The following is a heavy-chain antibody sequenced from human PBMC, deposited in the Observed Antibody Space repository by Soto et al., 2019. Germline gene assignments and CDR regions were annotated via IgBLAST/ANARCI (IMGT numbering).Heavy chain of an antibody. J-gene: IGHJ4*02. Sequence: GGSLRLSCAASGFTFSNYAMSWVRQAPGKGLEWVSAISGSGGSTYYADSVKGRFTISRDNSKNTLYLQVNSLRRGDTAVYYCAKVEVRGVTITGFDYWGRGTLVTVSS. CDR1: GFTFSNYA. CDR2: ISGSGGST. D-gene: IGHD3-10*01. CDR3: AKVEVRGVTITGFDY. V-gene: IGHV3-23*01.